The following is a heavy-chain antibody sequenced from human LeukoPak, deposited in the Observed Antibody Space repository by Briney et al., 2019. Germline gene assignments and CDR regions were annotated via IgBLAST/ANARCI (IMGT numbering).Heavy chain of an antibody. CDR2: IKQDGSEK. J-gene: IGHJ4*02. V-gene: IGHV3-7*01. CDR1: GFTFSSYW. Sequence: PGGSLRLSCAASGFTFSSYWMSWVRQAPGKGLEWVANIKQDGSEKYYVDSVKGRFTISRDNAKNSLYLQMNSLRAEDTAVYYCARDSMITFGGVIVQSLIGPFDYWGQGTLVTVSS. D-gene: IGHD3-16*02. CDR3: ARDSMITFGGVIVQSLIGPFDY.